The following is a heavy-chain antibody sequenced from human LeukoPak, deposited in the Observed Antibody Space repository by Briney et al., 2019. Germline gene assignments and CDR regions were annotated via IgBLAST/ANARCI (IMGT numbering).Heavy chain of an antibody. J-gene: IGHJ4*02. CDR3: ANSDDSSGYYWYFDY. V-gene: IGHV3-23*01. CDR2: ISGSGGST. D-gene: IGHD3-22*01. Sequence: GGSLRLSCAASGFTISSYAMSWVRQAPGKGLEWVSAISGSGGSTYYADSVKGRFTISRDNSKNTLYLQMNSLRAEDTAVYYCANSDDSSGYYWYFDYWGQGTLVTVSS. CDR1: GFTISSYA.